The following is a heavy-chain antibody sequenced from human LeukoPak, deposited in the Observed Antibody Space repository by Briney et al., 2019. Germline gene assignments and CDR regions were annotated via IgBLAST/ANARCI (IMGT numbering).Heavy chain of an antibody. CDR2: IYYSRST. D-gene: IGHD3-10*01. CDR3: ARVAVYGSGSYYNKGPFDY. Sequence: SETLSLTCTVSGGSISSGGYYWSWIRQHPGKGLEWIGYIYYSRSTYYNPSLKSRVTISVDTSKNQFSLKLSSVTAADTAVYYRARVAVYGSGSYYNKGPFDYWGQGTLVTVSP. J-gene: IGHJ4*02. CDR1: GGSISSGGYY. V-gene: IGHV4-31*03.